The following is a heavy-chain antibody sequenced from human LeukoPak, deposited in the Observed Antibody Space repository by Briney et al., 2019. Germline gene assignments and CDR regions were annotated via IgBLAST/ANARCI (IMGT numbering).Heavy chain of an antibody. CDR3: ARPSDKDYFDY. J-gene: IGHJ4*02. Sequence: ASVKVSCKASGYTFTGYYMRWVRQAPGQGLEWMGWINPNSGGTNYAQKFQGWVTMTRDTSISTAYMELSRLRSDDTAVYYCARPSDKDYFDYWGQGTPVTVSS. V-gene: IGHV1-2*04. CDR1: GYTFTGYY. D-gene: IGHD3-9*01. CDR2: INPNSGGT.